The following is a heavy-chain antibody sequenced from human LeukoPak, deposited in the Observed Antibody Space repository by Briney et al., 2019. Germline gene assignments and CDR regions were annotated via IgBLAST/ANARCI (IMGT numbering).Heavy chain of an antibody. J-gene: IGHJ6*03. CDR2: INPSSGGT. V-gene: IGHV1-2*02. CDR3: ARAGWDWQWLVENYYYMDV. CDR1: GYTFTGYY. Sequence: ASVKVSCKASGYTFTGYYMHWVRQAPGQGLEWMGWINPSSGGTNYAQKFQGRVTMTRDTSISTAYMELSRLRSDDTAVYYCARAGWDWQWLVENYYYMDVWGKGTTVTISS. D-gene: IGHD6-19*01.